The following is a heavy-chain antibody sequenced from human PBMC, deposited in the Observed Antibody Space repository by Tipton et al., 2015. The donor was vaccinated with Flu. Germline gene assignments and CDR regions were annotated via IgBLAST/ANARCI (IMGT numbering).Heavy chain of an antibody. J-gene: IGHJ4*02. CDR3: ARADTDYDYVSAYFDY. V-gene: IGHV4-38-2*01. Sequence: TLSLTCAVSGYSISSGYYWGWIRQPPGKGQEWIGSIYHSGSTYYNPSLKSRVTISVDTSKNQFSLKLSSVTAADTAVYYCARADTDYDYVSAYFDYWGQGTLVTVSS. D-gene: IGHD3-16*01. CDR2: IYHSGST. CDR1: GYSISSGYY.